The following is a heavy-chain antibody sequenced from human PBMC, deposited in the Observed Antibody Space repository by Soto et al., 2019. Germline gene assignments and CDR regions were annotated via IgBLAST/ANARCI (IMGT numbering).Heavy chain of an antibody. CDR3: AKDQTAFWSGYGANWFDP. Sequence: GGSLRLSCAASGFTFDDYAMHWVRQAPGKGLEWVSGISWNSGSIGYADSVKGRFTISRDNAKNSLYLQMNSLRAEDTALNYCAKDQTAFWSGYGANWFDPWGQGTLVTVSS. V-gene: IGHV3-9*01. J-gene: IGHJ5*02. CDR2: ISWNSGSI. CDR1: GFTFDDYA. D-gene: IGHD3-3*01.